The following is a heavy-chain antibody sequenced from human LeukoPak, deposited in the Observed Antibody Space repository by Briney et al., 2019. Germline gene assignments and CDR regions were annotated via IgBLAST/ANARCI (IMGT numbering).Heavy chain of an antibody. V-gene: IGHV1-46*01. Sequence: AAVQVSCQECGCTFTSYYMHWVGQAPPRGLEWMGMINHTGGSTSYAQKFQGRVTMTRDMSTSTVYMELSSLRSEDTAVYYCATEAQQYQLPRTDAFDIWGQGTMVTVSS. J-gene: IGHJ3*02. D-gene: IGHD2-2*01. CDR3: ATEAQQYQLPRTDAFDI. CDR1: GCTFTSYY. CDR2: INHTGGST.